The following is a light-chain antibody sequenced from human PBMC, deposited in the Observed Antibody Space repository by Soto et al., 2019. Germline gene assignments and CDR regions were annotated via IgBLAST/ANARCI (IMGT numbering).Light chain of an antibody. CDR1: QSLLHSDGFTH. CDR2: LGS. J-gene: IGKJ4*01. V-gene: IGKV2-28*01. CDR3: QQYDNLPPDT. Sequence: EIVMTQSPLSLPVTPGEPASISCRSSQSLLHSDGFTHLDWILQKPGQPPQLLIYLGSNRASGVPDRFSGGGSGTDFTFTISSLQPEDIATYYCQQYDNLPPDTFGGGTKVEIK.